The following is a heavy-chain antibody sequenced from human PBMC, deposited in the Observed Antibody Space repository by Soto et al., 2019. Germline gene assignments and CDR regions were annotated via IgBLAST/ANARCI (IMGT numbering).Heavy chain of an antibody. J-gene: IGHJ5*02. V-gene: IGHV3-20*04. CDR3: ASSSSSWYNWFDP. Sequence: GSLRLSCTASGFTFDDYGMSWVRQAPGKGLEWVSGINWNGGSTGYADSVKGRFTISRDNAKNSLYLQMNSLRAEDTALYYCASSSSSWYNWFDPWGQGTLVTVSS. CDR2: INWNGGST. CDR1: GFTFDDYG. D-gene: IGHD6-13*01.